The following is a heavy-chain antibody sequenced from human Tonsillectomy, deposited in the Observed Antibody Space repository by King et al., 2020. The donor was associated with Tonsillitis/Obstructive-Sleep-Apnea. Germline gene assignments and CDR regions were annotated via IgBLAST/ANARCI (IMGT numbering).Heavy chain of an antibody. V-gene: IGHV4-39*01. CDR2: IYYSGST. CDR1: GGSISSSSYY. CDR3: AGNPATRSYTSGWHYWYFDL. Sequence: QLQESGPGLVKPAETLSLTCTVSGGSISSSSYYWGWIRQPPGKGLEWIGSIYYSGSTFYNPSLKSRVTISVDTSKNQFSLKLSSVTAADTAVYYCAGNPATRSYTSGWHYWYFDLWGRGSLVTVSS. D-gene: IGHD6-19*01. J-gene: IGHJ2*01.